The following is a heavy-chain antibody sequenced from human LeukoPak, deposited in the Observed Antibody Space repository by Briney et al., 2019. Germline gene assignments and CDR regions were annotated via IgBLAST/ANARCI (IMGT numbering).Heavy chain of an antibody. D-gene: IGHD5-18*01. J-gene: IGHJ5*02. V-gene: IGHV3-21*01. Sequence: GGSLRLSCAASGFTFSSYSMNWVRQAPGKGLEWVSSISSSSSYIYYADSVKGRFTISRDNAKNSLYLQMNSLRAEDTAVYYCAKDAEYSYGFGWFDPWGQGTLANVSS. CDR1: GFTFSSYS. CDR2: ISSSSSYI. CDR3: AKDAEYSYGFGWFDP.